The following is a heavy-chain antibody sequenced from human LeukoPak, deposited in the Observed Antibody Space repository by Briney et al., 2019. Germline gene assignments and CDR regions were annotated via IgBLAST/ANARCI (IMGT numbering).Heavy chain of an antibody. V-gene: IGHV3-7*01. CDR1: GFSFTAFW. CDR2: INPAGSET. J-gene: IGHJ4*02. Sequence: GGSLRLSCAASGFSFTAFWMTWVRQAPGTGLEWVANINPAGSETYYVHLVKGRFSISRDNAKNLVYLQMNSLRAEDTAVYHCARFGYVAAVDVWGQGTPVTVSS. D-gene: IGHD2-15*01. CDR3: ARFGYVAAVDV.